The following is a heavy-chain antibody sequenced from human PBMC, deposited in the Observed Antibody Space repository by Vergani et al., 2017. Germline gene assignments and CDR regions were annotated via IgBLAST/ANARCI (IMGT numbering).Heavy chain of an antibody. CDR2: IYYSGST. CDR1: GASIRSSNYY. Sequence: QLQLQESGPGLVKPSATLSLTCSVSGASIRSSNYYWGWIRQPPGKGLEWIASIYYSGSTYYNPSLKSRVTISVDTSKNQFSLKLSSVTAADTAVYFRARHSTVEWLVKLGWIVPWSQGILVTVSS. J-gene: IGHJ5*02. V-gene: IGHV4-39*01. D-gene: IGHD6-19*01. CDR3: ARHSTVEWLVKLGWIVP.